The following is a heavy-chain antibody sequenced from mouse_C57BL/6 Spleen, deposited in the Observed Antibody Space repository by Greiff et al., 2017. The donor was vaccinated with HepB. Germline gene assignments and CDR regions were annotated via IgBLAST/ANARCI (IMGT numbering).Heavy chain of an antibody. CDR2: ISGGGGNT. D-gene: IGHD2-4*01. V-gene: IGHV5-9*01. CDR1: GFTFSSYT. CDR3: ARRRLRYWYFDV. J-gene: IGHJ1*03. Sequence: EVQVVESGGGLVKPGGSLKLSCAASGFTFSSYTMSWVRQTPEKRLEWVATISGGGGNTYYPDSVKGRFTISRDNAKSTLYLQMSSLRSEDTALYYCARRRLRYWYFDVWGTGTTVTVSS.